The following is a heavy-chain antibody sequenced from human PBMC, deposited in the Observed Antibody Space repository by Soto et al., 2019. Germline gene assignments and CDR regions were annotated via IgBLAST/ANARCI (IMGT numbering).Heavy chain of an antibody. CDR2: IIPIFGTA. CDR3: ARDRSGIYSYAFDI. Sequence: GASVKISCKASGGTFSSYAISWVRQAPGQGLEWMGGIIPIFGTANYAQKFQGRVTITADESTSTAYMELSSLRSEDTAVHYCARDRSGIYSYAFDIWGQGTMVTVSS. CDR1: GGTFSSYA. J-gene: IGHJ3*02. V-gene: IGHV1-69*13. D-gene: IGHD1-26*01.